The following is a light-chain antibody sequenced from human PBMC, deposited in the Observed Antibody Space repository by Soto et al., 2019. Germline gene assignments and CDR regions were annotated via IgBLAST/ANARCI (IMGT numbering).Light chain of an antibody. CDR2: ATS. V-gene: IGKV3-20*01. Sequence: EIVLTQSPGTLSLSPGETVTLSCRASQTVNSDYLAWFQQRPGQAPRLLIFATSRRATDIPDRFRGSGSGTDFTLAIGRLEPEDFAVYYCHQFGYSPRTFGQGTKV. J-gene: IGKJ1*01. CDR3: HQFGYSPRT. CDR1: QTVNSDY.